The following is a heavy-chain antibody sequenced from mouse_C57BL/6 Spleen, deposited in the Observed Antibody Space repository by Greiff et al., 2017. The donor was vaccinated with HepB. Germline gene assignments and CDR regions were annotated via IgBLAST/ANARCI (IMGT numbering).Heavy chain of an antibody. D-gene: IGHD2-4*01. Sequence: EVKLVESGGGLVKPGGSLKLSCAASGFTFSDYGMHWVRQAPEKGLEWVAYISSGSSTIDYADTVKGRFTISRDNAKNPLFLQMTSLRSEDTAMYYCARNYDYDGSFAYWGQGTLVTVSA. CDR2: ISSGSSTI. CDR1: GFTFSDYG. V-gene: IGHV5-17*01. J-gene: IGHJ3*01. CDR3: ARNYDYDGSFAY.